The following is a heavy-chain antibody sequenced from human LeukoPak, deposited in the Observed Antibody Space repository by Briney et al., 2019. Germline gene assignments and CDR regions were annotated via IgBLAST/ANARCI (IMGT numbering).Heavy chain of an antibody. V-gene: IGHV4-59*08. CDR3: ARHGGVGGYYFDY. Sequence: PSETLSLTCTVSGVSISSYYWSWLRQPPGKGLEWLGYIYYSGSTNYNPSLKRRVTISVDTSKNQFSLKLSSVTAADTAVYYCARHGGVGGYYFDYWGQGTLVTVSS. CDR1: GVSISSYY. CDR2: IYYSGST. D-gene: IGHD3-3*01. J-gene: IGHJ4*02.